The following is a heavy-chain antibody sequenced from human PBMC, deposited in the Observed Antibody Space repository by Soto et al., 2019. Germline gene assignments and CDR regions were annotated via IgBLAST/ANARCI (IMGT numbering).Heavy chain of an antibody. CDR3: VSPEGYYDSSGYTLDY. CDR2: MFYSGNT. D-gene: IGHD3-22*01. CDR1: GDSISSSTYY. V-gene: IGHV4-39*01. J-gene: IGHJ4*02. Sequence: PSETLSLTCTVSGDSISSSTYYWGWIRQPPGKGLEWIGSMFYSGNTYYNPSLKSRVTLSIDTSKNQFSLKLNPVTAADTAVYYCVSPEGYYDSSGYTLDYWGQVTLVTVS.